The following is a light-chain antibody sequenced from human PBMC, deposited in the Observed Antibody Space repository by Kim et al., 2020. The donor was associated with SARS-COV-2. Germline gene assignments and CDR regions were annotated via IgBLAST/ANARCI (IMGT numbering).Light chain of an antibody. CDR3: QQPGM. CDR2: DAS. V-gene: IGKV1-5*01. Sequence: DFQMTQSPSIVSASVGDTVTITCRAIENTNGYLAWYQQKSGKAPHRLIYDASILAEGVPSRFSGSGFETEYTLTITNLQPDDIATYYCQQPGMFGPGTKVDIK. J-gene: IGKJ1*01. CDR1: ENTNGY.